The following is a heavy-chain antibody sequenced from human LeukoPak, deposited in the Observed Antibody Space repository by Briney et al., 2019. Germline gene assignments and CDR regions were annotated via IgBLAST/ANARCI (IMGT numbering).Heavy chain of an antibody. CDR2: LWYDGSNK. D-gene: IGHD6-13*01. Sequence: GGSLRLSCAASGFTFSSYGMHWVRQAPGKGLEWVAVLWYDGSNKYYADSVKGRFTISRDNSKNTLYLQMNSLRAEDTAVYYCARDDLGYSSSWYSLGYYDYWGQGTLVTVSS. CDR1: GFTFSSYG. V-gene: IGHV3-33*01. J-gene: IGHJ4*02. CDR3: ARDDLGYSSSWYSLGYYDY.